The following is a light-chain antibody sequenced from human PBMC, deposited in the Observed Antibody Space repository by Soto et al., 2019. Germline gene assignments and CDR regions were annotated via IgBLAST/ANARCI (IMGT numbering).Light chain of an antibody. V-gene: IGLV2-23*01. CDR1: SSDVGTYNL. Sequence: QSVLTQPASVSGSPGQSITISCTGTSSDVGTYNLVSWYQQHPGKAPKLMIYEGSKRPSGVSHRFSGSKSGNTASLTISGLQAEDEADYYCCLYAGSRTYGFGTGTKLTVL. CDR2: EGS. J-gene: IGLJ1*01. CDR3: CLYAGSRTYG.